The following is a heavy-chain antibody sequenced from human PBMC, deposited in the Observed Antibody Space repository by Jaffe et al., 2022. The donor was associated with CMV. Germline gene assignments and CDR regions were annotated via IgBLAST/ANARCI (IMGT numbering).Heavy chain of an antibody. D-gene: IGHD3-22*01. CDR2: IYSGGST. CDR3: AREIDSSGYYSGGFDY. Sequence: EVQLVESGGGLIQPGGSLRLSCAASGFTVSSNYMSWVRQAPGKGLEWVSVIYSGGSTYYADSVKGRFTISRDNSKNTLYLQMNSLRAEDTAVYYCAREIDSSGYYSGGFDYWGQGTLVTVSS. J-gene: IGHJ4*02. V-gene: IGHV3-53*01. CDR1: GFTVSSNY.